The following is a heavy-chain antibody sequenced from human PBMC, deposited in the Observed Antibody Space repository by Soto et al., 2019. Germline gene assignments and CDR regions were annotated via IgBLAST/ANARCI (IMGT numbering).Heavy chain of an antibody. V-gene: IGHV4-34*01. CDR2: INHSGST. Sequence: GTPSPPRAVHCGSFRGYYWSWIPQPPGKWLEWMREINHSGSTNYNPSLKSRVTISVDTSKNQFSLKLSSVTAADTAVYYCASASRAMVRGVIIASFDYWGQGTLVTVSS. CDR3: ASASRAMVRGVIIASFDY. D-gene: IGHD3-10*01. J-gene: IGHJ4*02. CDR1: CGSFRGYY.